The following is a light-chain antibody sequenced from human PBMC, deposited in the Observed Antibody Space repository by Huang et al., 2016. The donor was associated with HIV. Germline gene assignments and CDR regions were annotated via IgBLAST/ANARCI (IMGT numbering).Light chain of an antibody. CDR3: QQYNRYSYT. V-gene: IGKV1-5*03. J-gene: IGKJ2*01. CDR2: KAS. Sequence: DIQMTQSPSTLSASVGDRVTITCRASQSISSWLAWYQQKPGKAPKVLIYKASSLESGVPSRFSGSGSVTEFTLTISSLQPDDFATYYCQQYNRYSYTFGQGTNLEIK. CDR1: QSISSW.